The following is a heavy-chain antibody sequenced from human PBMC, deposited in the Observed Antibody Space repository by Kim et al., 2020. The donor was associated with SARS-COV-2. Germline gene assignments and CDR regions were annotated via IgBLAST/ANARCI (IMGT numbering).Heavy chain of an antibody. CDR3: ARVRIAAAGDFDY. CDR2: IWYDGSNK. V-gene: IGHV3-33*01. CDR1: GFTFSSYG. J-gene: IGHJ4*02. D-gene: IGHD6-13*01. Sequence: GGSLRLSCAASGFTFSSYGMHWVRQAPGKGLEWVAVIWYDGSNKYYADSVKGRFTISRDNSKNTLYLQMNSLRAEDTAVYYCARVRIAAAGDFDYWGQGTLVTVSS.